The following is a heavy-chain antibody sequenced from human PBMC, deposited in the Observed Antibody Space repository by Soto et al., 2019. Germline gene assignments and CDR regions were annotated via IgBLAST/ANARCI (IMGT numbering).Heavy chain of an antibody. V-gene: IGHV4-30-2*01. CDR3: AAGGGLPRYY. CDR1: GGSISSGGYS. D-gene: IGHD5-12*01. J-gene: IGHJ4*02. CDR2: IYHSGST. Sequence: QLQLQESGSGLVKPSQTLSLTCAVSGGSISSGGYSWSWIRQPPGKGLEWIGYIYHSGSTSYNPSLKSRVTISVDRSKNQFSLKLSSVPAAATAVYYCAAGGGLPRYYWGQGTLVTVSS.